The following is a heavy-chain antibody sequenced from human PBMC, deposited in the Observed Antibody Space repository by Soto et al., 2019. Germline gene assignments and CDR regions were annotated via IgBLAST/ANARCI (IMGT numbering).Heavy chain of an antibody. J-gene: IGHJ4*02. CDR2: ISWNSGSI. Sequence: EVQLVESGGGLVQPGRSLRLSCAASGFTFVDYAMHWVRQAPGKGLEWVSGISWNSGSIGYADSVKGRFTISRDNAKNSLYLQMNSLRAEDTALYYCAKGELGFDYWGQGTLVTVSS. V-gene: IGHV3-9*01. CDR1: GFTFVDYA. D-gene: IGHD3-16*01. CDR3: AKGELGFDY.